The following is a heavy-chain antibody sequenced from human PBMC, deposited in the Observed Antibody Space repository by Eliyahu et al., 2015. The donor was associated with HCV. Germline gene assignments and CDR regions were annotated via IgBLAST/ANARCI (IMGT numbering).Heavy chain of an antibody. Sequence: QLQLQESGPGLVKPSETVSLTCTVSGGSMTSTSYXWGWIRQSPGKGLEWIGSIYYSGRSYXNPSLKSRVTISVETSKNQFSLRLNSVTATDTAVYYCARTLGTAAMARFDPWGQGTLVTVSS. CDR3: ARTLGTAAMARFDP. J-gene: IGHJ5*02. D-gene: IGHD2-2*01. CDR1: GGSMTSTSYX. CDR2: IYYSGRS. V-gene: IGHV4-39*01.